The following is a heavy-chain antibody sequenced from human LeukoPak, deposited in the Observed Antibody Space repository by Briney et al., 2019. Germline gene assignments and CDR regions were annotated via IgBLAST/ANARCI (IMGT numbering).Heavy chain of an antibody. J-gene: IGHJ6*02. V-gene: IGHV4-59*12. CDR1: GRSISSYY. D-gene: IGHD2-2*01. Sequence: SETLSLTCTVSGRSISSYYWSWIRQPPGKGLEWIGYIYYSGSTNYNPSLKSRVTISVDTSKNQFSLKLSSVTAADTAVYYCARAGVVAVPAATNYYYYGMDVWGQGTTVTVSS. CDR3: ARAGVVAVPAATNYYYYGMDV. CDR2: IYYSGST.